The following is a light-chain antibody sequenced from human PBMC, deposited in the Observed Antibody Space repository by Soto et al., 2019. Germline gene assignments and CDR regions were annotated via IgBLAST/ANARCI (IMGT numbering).Light chain of an antibody. V-gene: IGKV3-20*01. CDR3: QQYGSSPWT. CDR1: QSVSSSY. J-gene: IGKJ1*01. CDR2: GAS. Sequence: IVLTQSPDTLSLSPGERATLSCRASQSVSSSYLAWYQQTPGQAPRLLIYGASSRATGIPDRFSGSGSGTDFTLTISRLEPEDFAVYYCQQYGSSPWTFGQGTKVDIK.